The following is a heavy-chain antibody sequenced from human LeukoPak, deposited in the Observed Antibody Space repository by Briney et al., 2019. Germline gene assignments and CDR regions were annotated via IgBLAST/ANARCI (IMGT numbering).Heavy chain of an antibody. V-gene: IGHV3-7*01. D-gene: IGHD6-6*01. CDR3: ARDQRARTADY. J-gene: IGHJ4*02. CDR1: GFTFSSYW. Sequence: GGSLRLSCAASGFTFSSYWMSWVRQAPGMGLEWVANIKQDGSEKYYVESVKGRFTISRDNAKNSLYLEVNSLRAEDTAIYYCARDQRARTADYWGQGTLVTVSS. CDR2: IKQDGSEK.